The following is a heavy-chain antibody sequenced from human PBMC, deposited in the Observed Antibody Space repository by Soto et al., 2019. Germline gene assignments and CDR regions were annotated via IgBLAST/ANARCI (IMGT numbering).Heavy chain of an antibody. V-gene: IGHV1-69*02. CDR3: ARGLSSATAYDY. Sequence: QVQLVQSGAEVKKPGSSVEVSCKASGGTFSSYTLSWVRQAPGQGLEWMGRIIPILGIANYAQKFQGRVTITADQSTSPAYMALTSLRAEDTVVYYCARGLSSATAYDYLGQGTLVTVSS. CDR2: IIPILGIA. J-gene: IGHJ4*02. D-gene: IGHD2-21*02. CDR1: GGTFSSYT.